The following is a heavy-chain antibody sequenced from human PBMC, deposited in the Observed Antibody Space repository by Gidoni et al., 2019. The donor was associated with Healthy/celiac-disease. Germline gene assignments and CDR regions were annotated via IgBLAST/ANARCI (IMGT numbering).Heavy chain of an antibody. V-gene: IGHV3-33*01. CDR3: ARDYDSSGYFYYYYGMDV. J-gene: IGHJ6*02. D-gene: IGHD3-22*01. Sequence: QVQLVESGGGVVQPGRSLRLSCAASGFPFSSYGMHGVRQAPGKGLEWVVVIWYDGSNKYYADSVKGRLTISRENSKNTLYLQMNSLRAEDTAVYYCARDYDSSGYFYYYYGMDVWGQGTTVTVSS. CDR1: GFPFSSYG. CDR2: IWYDGSNK.